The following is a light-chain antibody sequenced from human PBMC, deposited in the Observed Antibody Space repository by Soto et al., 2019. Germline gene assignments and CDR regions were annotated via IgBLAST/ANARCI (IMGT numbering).Light chain of an antibody. Sequence: DVVITQSPLSLPATLGQPASISCRSNQSLVHSDGIAYFSWFQQRPGRSPRRPIYKVSNRDSGVPARFSGSGSGTDFALKISRVEAEDVGVYYCMQGTHWPITFGRGTRLEIK. CDR2: KVS. V-gene: IGKV2-30*02. CDR3: MQGTHWPIT. J-gene: IGKJ5*01. CDR1: QSLVHSDGIAY.